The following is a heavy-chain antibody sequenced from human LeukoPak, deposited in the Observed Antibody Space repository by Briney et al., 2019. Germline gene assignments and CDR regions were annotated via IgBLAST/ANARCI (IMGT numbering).Heavy chain of an antibody. V-gene: IGHV3-48*01. CDR3: AGGQGWHFDL. CDR2: ISSSSSTI. J-gene: IGHJ2*01. CDR1: GFTFSSYS. Sequence: GGSLRLSRAASGFTFSSYSMNWVRQAPGKGLEWVSYISSSSSTIYYADSVKGRFTISRDNAKNSLFLQMNSLRAEDTAVYYCAGGQGWHFDLWGRGTLITVSS. D-gene: IGHD2-15*01.